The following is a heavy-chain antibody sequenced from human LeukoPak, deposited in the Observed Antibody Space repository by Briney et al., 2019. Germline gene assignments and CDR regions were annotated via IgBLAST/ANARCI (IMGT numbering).Heavy chain of an antibody. J-gene: IGHJ4*02. Sequence: PGGSLRLSCAASGFTFSSYGMHWVRQAPGKGLEWVAVIWYDGSNKYYADSVKGRFTISRDNSKNTLYLQMNSLRAEDTAVYYCAREVYYYESSGYQYYFDYWGQGTLVTVSS. V-gene: IGHV3-33*01. CDR3: AREVYYYESSGYQYYFDY. CDR1: GFTFSSYG. CDR2: IWYDGSNK. D-gene: IGHD3-22*01.